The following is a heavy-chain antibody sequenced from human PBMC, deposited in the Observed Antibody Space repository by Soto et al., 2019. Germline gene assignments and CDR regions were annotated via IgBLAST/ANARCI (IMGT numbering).Heavy chain of an antibody. D-gene: IGHD3-9*01. V-gene: IGHV5-51*01. CDR1: ENSFTSHW. CDR3: ARQPLTGYYFEC. CDR2: IYPGDSDT. J-gene: IGHJ6*02. Sequence: PGESLKISCKGSENSFTSHWIGWVRQMPGKGLEWMGIIYPGDSDTRYSPSFQGRVTISADKSITTAYLQWSSLKASDTAMYYCARQPLTGYYFECWGQGTTVTVAS.